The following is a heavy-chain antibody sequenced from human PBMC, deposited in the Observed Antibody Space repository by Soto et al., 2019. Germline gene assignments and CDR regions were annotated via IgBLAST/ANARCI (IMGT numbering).Heavy chain of an antibody. CDR1: GFTFSYYW. Sequence: EVQLVESGGGLVRPGGSLRLSCAASGFTFSYYWMHWVRQAPGKGLVWVSRIHSDGSSTTYADFVKGRFIISRDNARNTVDLQMDRVRVEDTGVYYCARGDRGAFDLWGQGTVVTVSS. CDR3: ARGDRGAFDL. CDR2: IHSDGSST. D-gene: IGHD1-26*01. V-gene: IGHV3-74*01. J-gene: IGHJ3*01.